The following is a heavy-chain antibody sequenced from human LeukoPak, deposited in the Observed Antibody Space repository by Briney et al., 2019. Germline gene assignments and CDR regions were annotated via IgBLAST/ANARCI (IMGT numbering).Heavy chain of an antibody. D-gene: IGHD3-22*01. J-gene: IGHJ4*02. CDR3: ARGRQTYYDNSGYSFDY. CDR2: MKHDGSEK. Sequence: GGSLRLSCAASGFTFNRYWLSWVRQAPGKGLEWVANMKHDGSEKYYVDSVKGRITISRDNAQNSLYPQMNSLRAEDTAIYYCARGRQTYYDNSGYSFDYWGQGTLVTVSS. V-gene: IGHV3-7*01. CDR1: GFTFNRYW.